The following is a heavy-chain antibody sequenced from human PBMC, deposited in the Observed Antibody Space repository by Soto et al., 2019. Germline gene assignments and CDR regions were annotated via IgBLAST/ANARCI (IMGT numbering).Heavy chain of an antibody. Sequence: ESGGGLVKPGGSLRLSCAASGFTFSSYTMIWVRQAPGKGLEWVSSISSSSYKYYADSVKGRFTISRDNAKNSLFLQMNSLRAEDTGVYFCARNSHYDSSDYWGQGTLVTVSS. CDR1: GFTFSSYT. D-gene: IGHD3-22*01. J-gene: IGHJ4*02. CDR2: ISSSSYK. V-gene: IGHV3-21*01. CDR3: ARNSHYDSSDY.